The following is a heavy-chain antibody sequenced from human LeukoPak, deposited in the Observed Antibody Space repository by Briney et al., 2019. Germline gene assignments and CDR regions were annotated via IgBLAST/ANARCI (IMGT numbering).Heavy chain of an antibody. CDR3: ARGRYYDILTGYYGIFDY. CDR1: GGTFSSYT. V-gene: IGHV1-69*16. CDR2: IIPILGIA. Sequence: GASVKVSCKASGGTFSSYTISWVRQAPGQGLEWMGRIIPILGIANYAQKFQGRVTITTDESTSTAYMELSSLGSEDTAVYYCARGRYYDILTGYYGIFDYWGQGTLVTVSS. D-gene: IGHD3-9*01. J-gene: IGHJ4*02.